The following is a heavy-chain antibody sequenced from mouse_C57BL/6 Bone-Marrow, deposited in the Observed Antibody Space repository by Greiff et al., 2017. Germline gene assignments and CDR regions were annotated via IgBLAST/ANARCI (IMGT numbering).Heavy chain of an antibody. D-gene: IGHD4-1*01. J-gene: IGHJ2*01. Sequence: QVQLQPSGAELARPGASVKLSCKASGYTFTSYGISWVKQRTGQGLEWIGEIYPRSGNTYYNEKFKGKATLTADQSSSTAYMELRSLTSADSAVYFCAELGSYWGQGTTLTVSS. CDR2: IYPRSGNT. CDR1: GYTFTSYG. CDR3: AELGSY. V-gene: IGHV1-81*01.